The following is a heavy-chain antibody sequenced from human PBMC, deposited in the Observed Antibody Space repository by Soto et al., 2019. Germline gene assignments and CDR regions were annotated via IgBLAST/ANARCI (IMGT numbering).Heavy chain of an antibody. J-gene: IGHJ6*03. CDR2: IYYSGTT. D-gene: IGHD4-4*01. CDR3: ARLRGTSNYGYYYYYMDV. V-gene: IGHV4-39*01. CDR1: GGSITSSSYY. Sequence: SETLSLTCTVSGGSITSSSYYWGWIRQPPGKGLEWIGSIYYSGTTYYNPSLESRLTISVDTSKNQFSLKLNSVTAADTAIYYCARLRGTSNYGYYYYYMDVWGKGTTVTVSS.